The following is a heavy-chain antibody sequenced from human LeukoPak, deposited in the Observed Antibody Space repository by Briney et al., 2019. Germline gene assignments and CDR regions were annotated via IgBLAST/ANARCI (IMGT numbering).Heavy chain of an antibody. J-gene: IGHJ4*02. Sequence: SETLSLTCAVYGGSFSGYYWRWIRQPPGKGLEWIGEINHSGSTNYNPSLKSRVTISVDTSKNQFSLKLSSVTAADTAVYYCARGRRSYTGVFDYWGQGTLVTVPS. CDR3: ARGRRSYTGVFDY. D-gene: IGHD1-26*01. CDR1: GGSFSGYY. CDR2: INHSGST. V-gene: IGHV4-34*01.